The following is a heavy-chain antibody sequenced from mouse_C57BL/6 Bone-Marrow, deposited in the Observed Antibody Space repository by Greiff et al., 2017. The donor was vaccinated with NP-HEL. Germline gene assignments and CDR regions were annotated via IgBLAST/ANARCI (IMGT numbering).Heavy chain of an antibody. CDR3: ARSPLWLRRNYYAMDY. CDR2: ISYSGSN. CDR1: GYSITSDY. D-gene: IGHD2-2*01. J-gene: IGHJ4*01. V-gene: IGHV3-8*01. Sequence: EVKLQESGPGLAKPSQTLSLTCSVTGYSITSDYWNWIRKFPGNKLEYMGYISYSGSNYYNTSLKSRISITRDTSTTHNYLQLNSVTTEDTATYYCARSPLWLRRNYYAMDYWGQGTSVTVSS.